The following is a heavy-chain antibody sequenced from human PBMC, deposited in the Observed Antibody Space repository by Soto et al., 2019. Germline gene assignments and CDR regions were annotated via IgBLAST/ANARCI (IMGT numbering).Heavy chain of an antibody. J-gene: IGHJ4*02. CDR3: ARQDTSGYAFDS. V-gene: IGHV4-59*08. CDR1: GGSISSFD. Sequence: PSETLSLTCTVSGGSISSFDWNWLRQSPGKGLEWIGYISDTGSTNYNPSLKSRVTISVDTSKKQFSLKLSSVTAADTAVYYCARQDTSGYAFDSWGPGTLVTVSS. CDR2: ISDTGST. D-gene: IGHD3-22*01.